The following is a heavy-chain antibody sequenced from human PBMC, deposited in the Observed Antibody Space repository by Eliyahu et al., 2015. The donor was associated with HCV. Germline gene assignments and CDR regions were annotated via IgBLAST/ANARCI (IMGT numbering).Heavy chain of an antibody. CDR2: ISFDGTYQ. D-gene: IGHD6-13*01. CDR1: XXXFNSXA. CDR3: ARDPNMYSSSLDK. V-gene: IGHV3-30*01. J-gene: IGHJ4*02. Sequence: QVQLVESGGXVVQPGKSLRLSCXAXXXXFNSXAIPWVRQAPGKGLQWVAVISFDGTYQHYADSVKGRFSISRDSSKNTVSLQMNSLRPEDTAVYYCARDPNMYSSSLDKWGQGTQVTVSS.